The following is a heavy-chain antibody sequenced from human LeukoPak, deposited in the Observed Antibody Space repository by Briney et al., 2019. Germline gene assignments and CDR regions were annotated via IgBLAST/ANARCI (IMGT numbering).Heavy chain of an antibody. Sequence: PSETLSLTCTDSGGSISSYYWSWIRQPAGKGLEWIRRIYTSGSTNYNPSLKSRVTMSVDTSKNQFSLKLSSVTAADTAVYYCARVRLHSSSWYLDYFDYWGQGTLVTVSS. V-gene: IGHV4-4*07. CDR1: GGSISSYY. CDR2: IYTSGST. CDR3: ARVRLHSSSWYLDYFDY. J-gene: IGHJ4*02. D-gene: IGHD6-13*01.